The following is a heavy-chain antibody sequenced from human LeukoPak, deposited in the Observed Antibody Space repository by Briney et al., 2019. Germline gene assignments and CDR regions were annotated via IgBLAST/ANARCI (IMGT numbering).Heavy chain of an antibody. CDR1: GYTFTGYY. J-gene: IGHJ4*02. CDR3: AREPYSGSYYVDY. D-gene: IGHD1-26*01. CDR2: INPNSGGT. V-gene: IGHV1-2*02. Sequence: ASVNVSCKASGYTFTGYYMHWVRQAPGQGLEWMGWINPNSGGTNYAQKFQGRVTMTRDTSISTAYMELSRLRSDDTAVYYCAREPYSGSYYVDYWGQGTLVTVSS.